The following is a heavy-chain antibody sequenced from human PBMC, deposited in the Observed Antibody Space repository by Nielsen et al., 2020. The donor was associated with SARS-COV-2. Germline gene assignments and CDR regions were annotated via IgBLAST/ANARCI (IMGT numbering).Heavy chain of an antibody. V-gene: IGHV3-23*01. Sequence: WIRQPPGKGLEWVSAISGSGGSTYYADSVKGRFTISRDNSKNTLYLRMNSLRAEDTAVYYCARGSSSWYSEDYYYGMDVWGQGTTVTVSS. CDR3: ARGSSSWYSEDYYYGMDV. J-gene: IGHJ6*02. D-gene: IGHD6-13*01. CDR2: ISGSGGST.